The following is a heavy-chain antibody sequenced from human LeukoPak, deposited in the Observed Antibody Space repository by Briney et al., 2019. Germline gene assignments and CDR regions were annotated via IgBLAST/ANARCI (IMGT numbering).Heavy chain of an antibody. Sequence: PGGSMRLSCVASEFTFSNYEMNWVRQAPGKGLEWVSYISTVSTTTLYADSVKGRFTISGDNAKNSLYLQMNSLRAEDTAVYYCARGYYPSDCYWGQGAQVTVSA. J-gene: IGHJ4*02. V-gene: IGHV3-48*03. CDR3: ARGYYPSDCY. CDR1: EFTFSNYE. D-gene: IGHD2-21*01. CDR2: ISTVSTTT.